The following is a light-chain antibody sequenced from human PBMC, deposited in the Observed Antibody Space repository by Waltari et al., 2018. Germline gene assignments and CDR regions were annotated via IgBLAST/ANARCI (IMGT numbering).Light chain of an antibody. V-gene: IGKV3-20*01. CDR2: AAS. CDR1: QSVASKY. Sequence: EVVLTQSPGTLSLSPGERATLPCRASQSVASKYLAWYQQKPGQAPRLLISAASSRATGIPDRFSGSGSGTDFTLTISRLEPEDFAVYYCQLYGNSPPLFTFGPGTKVDIK. J-gene: IGKJ3*01. CDR3: QLYGNSPPLFT.